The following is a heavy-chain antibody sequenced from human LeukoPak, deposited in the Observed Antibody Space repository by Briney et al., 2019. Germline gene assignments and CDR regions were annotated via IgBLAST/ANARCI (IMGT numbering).Heavy chain of an antibody. V-gene: IGHV3-30-3*01. Sequence: GGPLRLSCAASGFTFSSYAMHWVRQAPGKGLEWVAVISYDGSNKYYADSVKGRFTISRDNSKNTLYLQMNSLRAEDTAVYYCARTPSGSYSYYFDYWGQGTLVTVSS. D-gene: IGHD1-26*01. CDR2: ISYDGSNK. CDR1: GFTFSSYA. J-gene: IGHJ4*02. CDR3: ARTPSGSYSYYFDY.